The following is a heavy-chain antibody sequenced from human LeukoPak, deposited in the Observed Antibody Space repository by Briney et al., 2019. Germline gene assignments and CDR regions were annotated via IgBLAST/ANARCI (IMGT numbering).Heavy chain of an antibody. J-gene: IGHJ3*02. CDR1: GYTFTSYG. D-gene: IGHD2-2*01. CDR2: ISAYNGNT. Sequence: ASVKVSCKASGYTFTSYGISWVRQAPGQGLEWMGWISAYNGNTNYAQKLQGRVTMTTDTSTSTAYMELRSLRSDDTAVYYCASWPIYGSSTSKYPFLDAFDIWGQGTMVTVSS. CDR3: ASWPIYGSSTSKYPFLDAFDI. V-gene: IGHV1-18*01.